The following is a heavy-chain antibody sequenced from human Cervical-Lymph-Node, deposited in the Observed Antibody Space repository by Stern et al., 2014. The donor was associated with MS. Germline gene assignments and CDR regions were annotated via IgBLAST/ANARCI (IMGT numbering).Heavy chain of an antibody. Sequence: VQLGQSGPEVKRPGESLKISCQASGYTFTSYWIGWVRQMTGKGLEWIAIIFPGGSDIRYSPSFQGQVTISADKSSSTAYLQWNNLKASDTAIYYCARQRYFDYWGLGTLVTVSS. J-gene: IGHJ4*02. CDR3: ARQRYFDY. V-gene: IGHV5-51*01. CDR1: GYTFTSYW. CDR2: IFPGGSDI.